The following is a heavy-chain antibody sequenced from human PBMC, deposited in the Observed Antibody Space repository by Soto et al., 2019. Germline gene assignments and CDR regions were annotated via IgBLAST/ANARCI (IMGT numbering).Heavy chain of an antibody. V-gene: IGHV4-34*01. CDR2: INHSGST. J-gene: IGHJ4*02. D-gene: IGHD6-13*01. CDR3: ASLRGGRQQLVPRFDY. CDR1: GGSFSGYY. Sequence: SETLSLTCAGYGGSFSGYYWSWIRQPPGKGLEWIGEINHSGSTNYNPSLKSRITISVDTSKNQFSLKMSSVTAADTAVYYCASLRGGRQQLVPRFDYWGQGTMVTVSS.